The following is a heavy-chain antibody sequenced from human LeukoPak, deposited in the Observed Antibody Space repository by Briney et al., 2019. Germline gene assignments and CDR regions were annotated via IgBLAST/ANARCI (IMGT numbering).Heavy chain of an antibody. CDR1: GFTFSSYE. D-gene: IGHD4-11*01. J-gene: IGHJ6*03. CDR3: ARDVMTTVTTVWIYYYYYMDV. CDR2: ISSSGSTI. V-gene: IGHV3-48*03. Sequence: GGSLRLSCAASGFTFSSYEMNWVRQAPGKGLEWVSYISSSGSTIYYADSVKGRFNISRDNAKNSLYLQMNSLRAEDTAVYYCARDVMTTVTTVWIYYYYYMDVWGKGTTVTVSS.